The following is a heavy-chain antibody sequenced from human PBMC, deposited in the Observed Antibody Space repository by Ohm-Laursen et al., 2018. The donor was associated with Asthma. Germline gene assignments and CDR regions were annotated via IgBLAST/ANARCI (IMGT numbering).Heavy chain of an antibody. CDR1: GGSISSGGYS. D-gene: IGHD4-17*01. V-gene: IGHV4-30-2*01. Sequence: SDTLSLTCAVSGGSISSGGYSWSWIRQPPGKGLEWIGYIYHSGSTYYNPSLKSRVTISVDRSKNQFSLKLSSVTAADTAVYYCARGGDYGDYARYWGQGTLVTVSS. CDR2: IYHSGST. J-gene: IGHJ4*02. CDR3: ARGGDYGDYARY.